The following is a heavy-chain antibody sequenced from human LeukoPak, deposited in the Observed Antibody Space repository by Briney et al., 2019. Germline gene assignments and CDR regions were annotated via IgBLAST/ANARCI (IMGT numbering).Heavy chain of an antibody. J-gene: IGHJ4*02. D-gene: IGHD1-26*01. Sequence: GGSLRLSCAASGFTFTTYWMHWVRQAPGKGLEWVSGISWNSGSIGYADSVKGRFTISRDNAKNSLYLQMNSLRAEDTALYYCAKDTNRFWSGSYGYWGQGTLVTVSS. CDR3: AKDTNRFWSGSYGY. CDR2: ISWNSGSI. CDR1: GFTFTTYW. V-gene: IGHV3-9*01.